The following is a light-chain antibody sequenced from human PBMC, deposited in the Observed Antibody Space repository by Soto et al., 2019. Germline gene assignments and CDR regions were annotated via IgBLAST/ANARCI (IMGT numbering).Light chain of an antibody. J-gene: IGKJ1*01. CDR2: GAS. CDR3: QLYGSSPPWT. Sequence: EIVLTQSPGTLSLSPGERATLSCRASQSVSSSYLAWYQQKPGQAPRLLIYGASSRATGIPDRFSGSVSGTGFTLTISRLEPEDFAVYYCQLYGSSPPWTFGQGTKVEIK. V-gene: IGKV3-20*01. CDR1: QSVSSSY.